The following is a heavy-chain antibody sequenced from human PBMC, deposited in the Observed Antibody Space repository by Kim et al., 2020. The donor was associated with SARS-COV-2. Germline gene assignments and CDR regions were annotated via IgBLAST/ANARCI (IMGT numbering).Heavy chain of an antibody. CDR2: IKNKPTGGTT. Sequence: GGSLRLSCEASAFTLNNVWMNWVRQPPGKGLEWLGVIKNKPTGGTTHFAALVEGRFTISRDDSKNMLYLQINSLKTEDTAVYYCTTFNRQNAFDVWGRGT. V-gene: IGHV3-15*01. CDR3: TTFNRQNAFDV. CDR1: AFTLNNVW. J-gene: IGHJ3*01.